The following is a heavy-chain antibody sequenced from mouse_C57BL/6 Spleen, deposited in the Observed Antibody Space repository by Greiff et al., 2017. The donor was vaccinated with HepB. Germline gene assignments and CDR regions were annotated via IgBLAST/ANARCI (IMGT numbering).Heavy chain of an antibody. CDR2: INPNNGGT. Sequence: VQLQQSGPELVKPGASVKISCKASGYTFTDYYMNWVKQSHGKSLEWSGDINPNNGGTSYNQKFKGKATLTVDKSSSTAYMELRSLTSEDSAVYYCARWDDYDQFAYWGQGTLVTVSA. V-gene: IGHV1-26*01. D-gene: IGHD2-4*01. J-gene: IGHJ3*01. CDR1: GYTFTDYY. CDR3: ARWDDYDQFAY.